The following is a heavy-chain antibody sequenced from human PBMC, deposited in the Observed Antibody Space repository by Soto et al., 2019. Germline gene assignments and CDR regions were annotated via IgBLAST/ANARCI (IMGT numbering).Heavy chain of an antibody. D-gene: IGHD2-8*01. Sequence: QITLKESGPTLVKPTQTLTLTCTFSGFSLSTRGVGVGWIRQPPGKALEWLALIYWDDDKRYGPSLKSRLTITKDTAKNPVVLTMANMDPVDTAKYYCAHIGITKWFTYWGQGTLVTVSS. CDR1: GFSLSTRGVG. J-gene: IGHJ4*02. V-gene: IGHV2-5*05. CDR2: IYWDDDK. CDR3: AHIGITKWFTY.